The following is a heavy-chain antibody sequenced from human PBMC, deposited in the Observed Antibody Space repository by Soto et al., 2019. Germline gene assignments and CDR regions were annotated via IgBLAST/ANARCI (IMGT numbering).Heavy chain of an antibody. V-gene: IGHV4-4*07. D-gene: IGHD1-1*01. CDR1: GGSISSYY. J-gene: IGHJ5*02. Sequence: PSETLSLTCTVSGGSISSYYWSWIRQPAGKGLEWIGRIYTSGSTNYNPSLKSRVTMSVDTSENQFSLKLSSVTAADTAVYYCARVARRKLEQVAFDPWGQGTLVTVSS. CDR2: IYTSGST. CDR3: ARVARRKLEQVAFDP.